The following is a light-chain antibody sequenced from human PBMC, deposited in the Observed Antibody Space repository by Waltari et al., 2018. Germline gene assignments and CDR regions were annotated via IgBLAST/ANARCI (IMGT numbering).Light chain of an antibody. CDR3: QQYGSSIMYT. CDR2: GAS. V-gene: IGKV3-20*01. CDR1: QSLTKKY. Sequence: VLTQSPGTLSLSTGERATLSCRASQSLTKKYLALYQQQPGQAPRLLIYGASSRAAGIPDRFSGSGSGTDFTLTISRLEPDDFAVYYCQQYGSSIMYTFGQGTKLEIK. J-gene: IGKJ2*01.